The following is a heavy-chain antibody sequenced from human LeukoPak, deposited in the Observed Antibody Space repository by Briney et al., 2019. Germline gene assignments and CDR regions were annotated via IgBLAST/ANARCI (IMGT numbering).Heavy chain of an antibody. D-gene: IGHD6-19*01. CDR3: AKGVAVAGTDLDY. CDR2: ISGSGGST. CDR1: GFTFSSYA. V-gene: IGHV3-23*01. J-gene: IGHJ4*02. Sequence: GGSLRLSCAASGFTFSSYAMSWVRQAPGKGLEWVSAISGSGGSTYYADSVKGRFTISRDNSKNALYQQMNSLRAEDTAVYYCAKGVAVAGTDLDYWGQGTLVTVSS.